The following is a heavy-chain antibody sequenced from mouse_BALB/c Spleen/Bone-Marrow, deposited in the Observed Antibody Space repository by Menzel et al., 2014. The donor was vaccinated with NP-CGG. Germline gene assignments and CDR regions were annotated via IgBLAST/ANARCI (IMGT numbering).Heavy chain of an antibody. CDR2: IYSGSGNT. V-gene: IGHV1-63*01. Sequence: QVQLKDSGTELVRPGTSVKISCKASGYAFTNYWLGWVKQRPGHGLEWIGDIYSGSGNTYYNEKFKGKVTMTADKSSSTAYMHLSGLTSEDSAVYFCTRRRSLDYWGQGTTLTVSS. CDR1: GYAFTNYW. CDR3: TRRRSLDY. J-gene: IGHJ2*01.